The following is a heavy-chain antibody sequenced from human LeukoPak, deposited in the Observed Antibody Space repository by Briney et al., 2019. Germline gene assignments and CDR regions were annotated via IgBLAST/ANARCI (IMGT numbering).Heavy chain of an antibody. CDR1: GFTFSSYA. CDR2: ISGSGGSA. D-gene: IGHD3-22*01. J-gene: IGHJ5*02. CDR3: VLDGGYYDSSGFTAA. Sequence: GGSLRLSCAASGFTFSSYAMSWVRQAPGKGLEWVSAISGSGGSAYYADSVKGRFTISRDNSKNTLYLQMNSLRAEDTAVYYCVLDGGYYDSSGFTAAWGQGTLVTVSS. V-gene: IGHV3-23*01.